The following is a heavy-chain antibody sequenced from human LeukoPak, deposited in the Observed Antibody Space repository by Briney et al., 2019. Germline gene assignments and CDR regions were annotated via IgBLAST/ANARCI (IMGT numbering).Heavy chain of an antibody. J-gene: IGHJ4*02. CDR1: GFTFSSYE. CDR3: SRGVGNYRYYFDS. Sequence: GGSLRLSCAASGFTFSSYEMNWVRQAPGKGLEWVSSISSSGTYIYYADLVEGRFTISRDNAKNSLFLQMNSLRADDTAVYYCSRGVGNYRYYFDSWGQGTLVTVSS. D-gene: IGHD3-22*01. CDR2: ISSSGTYI. V-gene: IGHV3-21*01.